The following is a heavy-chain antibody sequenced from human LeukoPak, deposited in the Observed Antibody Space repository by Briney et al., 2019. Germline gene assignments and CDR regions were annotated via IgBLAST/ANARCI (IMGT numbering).Heavy chain of an antibody. CDR1: GITLSNYG. V-gene: IGHV3-23*01. Sequence: GGSLRLSCAVSGITLSNYGMSWVRQAPGKGLEWVSAISGSSGSTYYADSVKGRFTISRDNSKNTLYLQMNSLRAEDTAVYYCAKDPYSSGYPNWFDPWGQGTLVTVSS. D-gene: IGHD6-19*01. CDR2: ISGSSGST. J-gene: IGHJ5*02. CDR3: AKDPYSSGYPNWFDP.